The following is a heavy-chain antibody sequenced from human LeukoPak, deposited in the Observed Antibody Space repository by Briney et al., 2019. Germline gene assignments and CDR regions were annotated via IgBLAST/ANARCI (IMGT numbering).Heavy chain of an antibody. CDR2: INHSGSP. Sequence: PSETLSLTCAVYGGSFSGYYWSWIRQPPGKGLEWIGEINHSGSPNHNPSLKSRVTISIDTSKNQFSLKLSPVTAADTAVYYCARDLSDYYGSGSYRPIDAFDIWGQGTMVTVSS. V-gene: IGHV4-34*01. CDR3: ARDLSDYYGSGSYRPIDAFDI. D-gene: IGHD3-10*01. CDR1: GGSFSGYY. J-gene: IGHJ3*02.